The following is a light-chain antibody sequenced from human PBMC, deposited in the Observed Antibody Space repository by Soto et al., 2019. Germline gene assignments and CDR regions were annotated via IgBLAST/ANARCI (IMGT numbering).Light chain of an antibody. CDR1: QSITKY. CDR3: QQSHSLPRT. Sequence: DVQMTQSPSSLSASVGDRVSITCRASQSITKYLNWYQQKPGTAPKLFIYGASSLQSGVPLRFSGSGFRTDFTLNISSLHPEDVATYYCQQSHSLPRTFGGGTKLEIK. CDR2: GAS. V-gene: IGKV1-39*01. J-gene: IGKJ4*01.